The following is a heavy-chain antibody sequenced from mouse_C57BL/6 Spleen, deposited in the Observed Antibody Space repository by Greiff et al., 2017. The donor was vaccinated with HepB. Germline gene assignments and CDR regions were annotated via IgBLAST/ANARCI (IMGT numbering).Heavy chain of an antibody. CDR3: AGQDGSGDFDV. V-gene: IGHV5-6*01. CDR1: GFTFSSYG. Sequence: EVMLVESGGDLVKPGGSLKLSCAASGFTFSSYGMSWVRQTPDKRLEWVATISSGGSYTYYPDSVKGRFTISRDNAKNTLYLQMSRLKSEDTAMYYCAGQDGSGDFDVWGTGTTVTVSS. J-gene: IGHJ1*03. D-gene: IGHD1-1*01. CDR2: ISSGGSYT.